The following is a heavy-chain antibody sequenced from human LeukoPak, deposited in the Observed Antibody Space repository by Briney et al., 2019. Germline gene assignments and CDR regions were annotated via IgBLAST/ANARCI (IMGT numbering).Heavy chain of an antibody. CDR3: ARGFYYTSPLNYCMDV. D-gene: IGHD3-3*01. CDR2: ISTSGNTI. Sequence: GGSLRLSCSASGFTFSGSEMNWVREAPGKGLECISFISTSGNTIYYADSVKGRFTISRDDAKNSLFLQMNSLRVDDTAVYYCARGFYYTSPLNYCMDVWGKGTTVTVSS. J-gene: IGHJ6*03. V-gene: IGHV3-48*03. CDR1: GFTFSGSE.